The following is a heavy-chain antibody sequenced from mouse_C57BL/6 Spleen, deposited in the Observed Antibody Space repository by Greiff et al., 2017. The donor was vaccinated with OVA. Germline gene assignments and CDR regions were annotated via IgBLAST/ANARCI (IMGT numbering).Heavy chain of an antibody. V-gene: IGHV1-80*01. J-gene: IGHJ4*01. D-gene: IGHD3-2*02. CDR1: GYAFSSYW. Sequence: QVQLMQSGAELVKPGASVKISCKASGYAFSSYWMNWVKQRPGQGLEWIGQIYPGDGDTNYNGKFKGKATLTADTSSSTAYMQLSSLTSEDSAVYVCARRGAQALYAMDDWGKGTSVTVSS. CDR2: IYPGDGDT. CDR3: ARRGAQALYAMDD.